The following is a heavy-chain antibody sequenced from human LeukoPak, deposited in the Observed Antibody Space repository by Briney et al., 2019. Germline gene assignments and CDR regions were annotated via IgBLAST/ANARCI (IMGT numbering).Heavy chain of an antibody. J-gene: IGHJ6*03. V-gene: IGHV3-15*01. CDR1: GFTFSNAW. D-gene: IGHD2-2*01. Sequence: GGSLRLSCAASGFTFSNAWMSWVRQAPGKGLEWVGRIKSKTDGGTTDYAAPVKGRFTISRDDSKNTLYLQMNSLKTEDAAVYYCTTGLFIVVVPAAISYYYYYMDVWGKGTTVTVSS. CDR2: IKSKTDGGTT. CDR3: TTGLFIVVVPAAISYYYYYMDV.